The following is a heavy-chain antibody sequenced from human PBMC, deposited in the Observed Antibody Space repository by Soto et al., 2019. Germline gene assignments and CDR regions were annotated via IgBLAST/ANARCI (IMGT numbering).Heavy chain of an antibody. V-gene: IGHV4-39*01. D-gene: IGHD4-4*01. CDR3: ARDTVTPPYYYYYYGMDV. Sequence: PSETLSLTCTVSGGSISGSSYYWGWIRQPPGKGLEWIGSIYYSGSTYSNPSLKSRVTISVDTSKNQFSLKLSSVTAADTAVYYCARDTVTPPYYYYYYGMDVWGQGTTVTVSS. CDR1: GGSISGSSYY. J-gene: IGHJ6*02. CDR2: IYYSGST.